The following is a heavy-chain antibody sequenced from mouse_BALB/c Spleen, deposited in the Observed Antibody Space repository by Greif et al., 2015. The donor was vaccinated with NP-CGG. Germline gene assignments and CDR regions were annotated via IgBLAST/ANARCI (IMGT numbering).Heavy chain of an antibody. V-gene: IGHV5-12-1*01. D-gene: IGHD1-1*01. CDR3: ARHDNYYGGRNYFDY. J-gene: IGHJ2*01. CDR2: ISSGGGST. CDR1: GFAFSSYD. Sequence: EVKVVESGGGLVKPGGSLKLSCAASGFAFSSYDMSWVRQTPEKRLEWVAYISSGGGSTYYPDTVKGRFTISRDNAKNTLYLQMSSLKSEDIAMYYCARHDNYYGGRNYFDYWGQGTTLTVSS.